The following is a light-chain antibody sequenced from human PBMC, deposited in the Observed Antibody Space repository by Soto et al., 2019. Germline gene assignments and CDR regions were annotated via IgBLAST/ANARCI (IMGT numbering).Light chain of an antibody. CDR1: SRDVGNYNY. CDR3: SSNTSSSNLI. Sequence: QSALTQPASVSGSLGQSITISCTGTSRDVGNYNYVSWYQHHTGRAPKLVIYDVNNRPAGISNRFSGSKSDNTASLIIFGLQAEDEDDYYCSSNTSSSNLIFGGGTKVTVL. V-gene: IGLV2-14*03. J-gene: IGLJ2*01. CDR2: DVN.